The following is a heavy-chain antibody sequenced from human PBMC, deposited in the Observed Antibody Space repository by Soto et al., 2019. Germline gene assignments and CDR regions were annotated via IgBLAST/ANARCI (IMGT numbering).Heavy chain of an antibody. CDR1: GFTFSTFG. CDR2: ISYDGKKK. J-gene: IGHJ4*02. CDR3: AKEGYFGSGSYSDY. D-gene: IGHD3-10*01. V-gene: IGHV3-30*18. Sequence: QVQLVESGGGVVQSGRSLRLSCAASGFTFSTFGIHWVRQAPGKGLEWVAVISYDGKKKYYADSVRARFIISRDNSKNTLYLQMNSLRPEDTALYHCAKEGYFGSGSYSDYWGQGTLVTVSS.